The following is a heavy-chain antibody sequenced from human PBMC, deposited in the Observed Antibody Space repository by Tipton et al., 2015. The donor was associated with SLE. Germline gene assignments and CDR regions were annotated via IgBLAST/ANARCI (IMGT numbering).Heavy chain of an antibody. D-gene: IGHD2-15*01. CDR2: IYTSGSS. Sequence: TLSLTCTVSGGSISSASYFWNWIRQPAGKGLEWIGTIYTSGSSNYNPSLKSRVTISLDTSKNQFSLRLRSVTAADTAVYYCAREAGGFAPWFDPWGQGTLVTVSS. V-gene: IGHV4-61*02. J-gene: IGHJ5*02. CDR3: AREAGGFAPWFDP. CDR1: GGSISSASYF.